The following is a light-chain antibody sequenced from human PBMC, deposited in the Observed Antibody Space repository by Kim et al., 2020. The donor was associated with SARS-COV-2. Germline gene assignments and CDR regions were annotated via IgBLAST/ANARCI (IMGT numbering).Light chain of an antibody. V-gene: IGKV3-15*01. J-gene: IGKJ1*01. CDR3: QQYNSRPRT. CDR1: QSIDGD. CDR2: GKS. Sequence: IAMTQSPVTVSASPGERATLSCRASQSIDGDLAWYQQRPGQAPRLLIYGKSIRAIGVPARFSVSGSGTEFTLTISSLQSEDFAVYYCQQYNSRPRTFGQGTKVYIK.